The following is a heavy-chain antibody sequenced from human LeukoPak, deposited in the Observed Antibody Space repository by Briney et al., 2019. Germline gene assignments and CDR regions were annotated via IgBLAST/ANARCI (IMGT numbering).Heavy chain of an antibody. Sequence: ASVKVSCKASGYTFTSYDINWVRQATGQGLEWMGWISAYNGNTNYAQKLQGRVTMTTDTSTSTAYMELRSLRSDDTAVYYCARDPLLRYFDWLLSDGSNNWFDPWGQGTLVTVSS. J-gene: IGHJ5*02. CDR2: ISAYNGNT. CDR1: GYTFTSYD. V-gene: IGHV1-18*01. CDR3: ARDPLLRYFDWLLSDGSNNWFDP. D-gene: IGHD3-9*01.